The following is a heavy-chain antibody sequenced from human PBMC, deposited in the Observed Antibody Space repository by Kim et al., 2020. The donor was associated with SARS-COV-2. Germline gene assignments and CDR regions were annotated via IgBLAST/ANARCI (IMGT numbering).Heavy chain of an antibody. J-gene: IGHJ3*02. CDR2: ISGSGGST. CDR3: AKDGGIVVVPAATGDAFDI. Sequence: GGSLRLSCAASGFTFSSYAMSWVRQAPGKGLEWVSAISGSGGSTYYADSVKGRFTISRDNSKNTLYLQMNSLRAEDTAVYYCAKDGGIVVVPAATGDAFDIWGQGTMVTVSS. D-gene: IGHD2-2*01. CDR1: GFTFSSYA. V-gene: IGHV3-23*01.